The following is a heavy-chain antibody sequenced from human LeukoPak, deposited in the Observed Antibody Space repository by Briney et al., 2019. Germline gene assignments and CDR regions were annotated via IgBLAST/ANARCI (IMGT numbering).Heavy chain of an antibody. CDR3: ATEEYTSSWNYFDY. J-gene: IGHJ4*02. Sequence: GASVKVSCKASGYTFTDYYMHWVQQAPGKGLEWMGRVDPKDGETIYVDNFQGRVTMTADTSTDTVYMELSSLRADDTAVYYCATEEYTSSWNYFDYWGQGTLVTVSS. CDR2: VDPKDGET. V-gene: IGHV1-69-2*01. D-gene: IGHD6-13*01. CDR1: GYTFTDYY.